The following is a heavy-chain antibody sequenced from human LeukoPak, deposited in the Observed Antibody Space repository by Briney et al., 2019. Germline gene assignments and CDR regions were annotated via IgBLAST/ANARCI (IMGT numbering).Heavy chain of an antibody. CDR1: GGSISSYY. D-gene: IGHD3-3*01. V-gene: IGHV4-59*01. Sequence: SETLSLTCTVSGGSISSYYWSWIRQPPGKGLEWIGYIYYSGSTNYNPSLKSRVTISVDTSKNQFSLKLSSVTAADTAVYYCARAEKTSGFWSGRYYYYMDVWGKGTTVTVSS. CDR2: IYYSGST. CDR3: ARAEKTSGFWSGRYYYYMDV. J-gene: IGHJ6*03.